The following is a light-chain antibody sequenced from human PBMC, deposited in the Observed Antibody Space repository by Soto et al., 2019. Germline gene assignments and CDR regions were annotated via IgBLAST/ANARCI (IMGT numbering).Light chain of an antibody. CDR1: QSIDTY. CDR3: QQSYNTPRT. J-gene: IGKJ1*01. CDR2: TAS. Sequence: DIQMTQFPSSLSASVGDRVTITCRASQSIDTYVNWYQQKPGKAPKVLIYTASALQSGVPSRFSGSGSGTDFTLNINGLQPEDFATYYCQQSYNTPRTFGQGTKVDI. V-gene: IGKV1-39*01.